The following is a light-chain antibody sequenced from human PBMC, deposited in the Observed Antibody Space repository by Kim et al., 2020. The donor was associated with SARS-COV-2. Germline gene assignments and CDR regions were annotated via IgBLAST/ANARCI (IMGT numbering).Light chain of an antibody. Sequence: DIQMTQSPSSVSASVGDRVTITCRASQDISSWLGWYQQKPGKAPKVLIYEASNLQSGVPSRFSGSGSGTDFTLTINGLQPEDFATYYCQQTHSFPLTFGGGTKLEI. CDR1: QDISSW. V-gene: IGKV1D-12*01. J-gene: IGKJ4*01. CDR2: EAS. CDR3: QQTHSFPLT.